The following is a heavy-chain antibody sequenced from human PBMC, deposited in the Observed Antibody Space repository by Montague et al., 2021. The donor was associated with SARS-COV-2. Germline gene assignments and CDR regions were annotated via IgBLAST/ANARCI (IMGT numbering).Heavy chain of an antibody. CDR2: IYYSGTT. Sequence: SETLSLTCTVSGGSVSSYFWSWIRQPSGKGLEWIGSIYYSGTTNYSPSLKSRVTISVDTSKNQFSLKLSSVTAADTAVYYCARVVRYYDFWSGYTEYYYYGMDVWGQGTTVTVSS. J-gene: IGHJ6*02. CDR1: GGSVSSYF. V-gene: IGHV4-59*02. D-gene: IGHD3-3*01. CDR3: ARVVRYYDFWSGYTEYYYYGMDV.